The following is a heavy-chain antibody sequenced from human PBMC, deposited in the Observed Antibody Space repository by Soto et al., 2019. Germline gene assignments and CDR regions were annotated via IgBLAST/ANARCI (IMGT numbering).Heavy chain of an antibody. D-gene: IGHD2-15*01. CDR3: TTEGPGYGSGGSCYAIDY. J-gene: IGHJ4*02. CDR1: GFTFSNAW. Sequence: EVQLVESGGGLVKPGGSLRLSCAASGFTFSNAWMSWVRQAPGKGLEWVGRIKSKTDGGTTDYSAPVKGRFTISRDDSKNTLYLQMNSLKTEVTAVYYCTTEGPGYGSGGSCYAIDYWGQGTLVTVSS. CDR2: IKSKTDGGTT. V-gene: IGHV3-15*01.